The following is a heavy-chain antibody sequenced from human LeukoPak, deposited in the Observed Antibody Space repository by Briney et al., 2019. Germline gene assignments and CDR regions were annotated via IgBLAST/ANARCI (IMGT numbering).Heavy chain of an antibody. J-gene: IGHJ6*01. CDR3: ARKLAPYYYGMHV. CDR1: GGSFSGYY. Sequence: SETLSLTCAVYGGSFSGYYLSWIRQSPGKGLEWIGEINRNGSANYNPSLKSRVIISVDTSKNQFSLKVRSVTGADTALYYCARKLAPYYYGMHVWGQGTTVIVSS. CDR2: INRNGSA. D-gene: IGHD6-13*01. V-gene: IGHV4-34*01.